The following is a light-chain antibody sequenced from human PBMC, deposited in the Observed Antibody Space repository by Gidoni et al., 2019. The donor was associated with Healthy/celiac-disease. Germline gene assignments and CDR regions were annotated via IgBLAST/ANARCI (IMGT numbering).Light chain of an antibody. CDR1: SSDVGGSNY. CDR2: EVS. J-gene: IGLJ2*01. V-gene: IGLV2-14*01. Sequence: QSALTQPASVSGSPGQSITISCPGPSSDVGGSNYVSWYQHPPGTAPQLMIYEVSNRPSGVPDRFSGSKSGNTASLTISGLQAEDEADYYCSSYTSSSTFVVFGGGTKLTVL. CDR3: SSYTSSSTFVV.